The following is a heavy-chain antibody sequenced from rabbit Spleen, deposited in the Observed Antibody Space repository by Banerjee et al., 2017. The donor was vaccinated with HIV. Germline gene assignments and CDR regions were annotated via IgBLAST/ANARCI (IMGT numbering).Heavy chain of an antibody. Sequence: QEQLEESGGGLVKPEGSLTLTCTASGFSFSSGYDMCWVRQAPGKGLEWISCIAGSSSGFTYSATWAKGRFTCSKTSSTTVTLQMTSLTVADTATYFCARDTGSSFSSYGMDLWGPGTLVTVS. V-gene: IGHV1S45*01. CDR3: ARDTGSSFSSYGMDL. D-gene: IGHD8-1*01. J-gene: IGHJ6*01. CDR2: IAGSSSGFT. CDR1: GFSFSSGYD.